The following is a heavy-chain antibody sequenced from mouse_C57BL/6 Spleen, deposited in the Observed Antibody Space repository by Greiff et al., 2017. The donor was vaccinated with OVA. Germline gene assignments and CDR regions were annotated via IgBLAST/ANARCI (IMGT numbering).Heavy chain of an antibody. CDR1: GYTFTSYW. CDR2: INPSNGGT. D-gene: IGHD1-1*01. V-gene: IGHV1-53*01. Sequence: QVQLQQPGAELVKPGASVKLSCKASGYTFTSYWMHWVKQRPGPGLEWIGNINPSNGGTNYNEKFKSKATLTVDKSSSTAYMQLSSLSSEDSAVYYGRRNYGSSYLYFDGGGTGTTVTVSS. J-gene: IGHJ1*03. CDR3: RRNYGSSYLYFDG.